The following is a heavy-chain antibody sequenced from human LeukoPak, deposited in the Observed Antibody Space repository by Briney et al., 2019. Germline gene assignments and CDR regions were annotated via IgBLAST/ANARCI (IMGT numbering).Heavy chain of an antibody. V-gene: IGHV3-64*01. CDR3: AREFHGYSYGSFDY. J-gene: IGHJ4*02. Sequence: PGGFLRLSCTASGFTFSTYATHWVRQAPGKGLEYVSGISGNGRSTFYGSSVKGRFTVSRDNSKDTLYLQMGSLRVEDMAVYYCAREFHGYSYGSFDYWGQGTLVTVSA. CDR2: ISGNGRST. CDR1: GFTFSTYA. D-gene: IGHD5-18*01.